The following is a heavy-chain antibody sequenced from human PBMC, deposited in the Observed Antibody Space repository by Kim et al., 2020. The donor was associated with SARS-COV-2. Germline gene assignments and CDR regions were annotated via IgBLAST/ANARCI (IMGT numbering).Heavy chain of an antibody. CDR2: INHSGST. V-gene: IGHV4-34*01. CDR1: GGSFSGYY. CDR3: ARGAQTRITMVRGVTTKGAFVDY. J-gene: IGHJ4*02. Sequence: SETLSLTCAVYGGSFSGYYWSWIRQPPGKGLEWIGEINHSGSTKYNPSLKSRVTISVDTSKNQFSLKLSSVTAADTAVYYCARGAQTRITMVRGVTTKGAFVDYWGQGTLVTVSS. D-gene: IGHD3-10*01.